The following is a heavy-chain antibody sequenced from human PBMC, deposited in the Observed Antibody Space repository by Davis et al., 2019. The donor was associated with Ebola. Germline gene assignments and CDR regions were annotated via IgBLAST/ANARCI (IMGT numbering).Heavy chain of an antibody. CDR3: ARETDRGFDY. J-gene: IGHJ4*02. CDR1: GFTFSSYW. D-gene: IGHD1-26*01. CDR2: INSDGSST. V-gene: IGHV3-74*01. Sequence: GESLKISCAASGFTFSSYWMHWVRQAPGKGLVWVSRINSDGSSTSYADSVKGRFTISRDNAKNTLYLQMNSLRVEDTAVYYCARETDRGFDYWGQGTLVTVSS.